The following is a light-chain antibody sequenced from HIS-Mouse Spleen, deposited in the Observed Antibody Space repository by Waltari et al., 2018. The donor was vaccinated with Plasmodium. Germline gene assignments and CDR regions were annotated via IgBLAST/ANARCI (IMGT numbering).Light chain of an antibody. V-gene: IGLV2-14*01. CDR2: EVS. J-gene: IGLJ3*02. Sequence: SALTQPASVSGSPGQSITISCTGTSSDVGGYNSFSCYQQHPGKAPKLMIYEVSNRPSGVSNRFSGSKSGNTASLTISGLQAEDEADYYCSSYTSSSTRVFGGGTKLTVL. CDR3: SSYTSSSTRV. CDR1: SSDVGGYNS.